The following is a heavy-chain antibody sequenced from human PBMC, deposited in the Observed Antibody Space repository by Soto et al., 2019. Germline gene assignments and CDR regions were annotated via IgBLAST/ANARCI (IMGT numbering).Heavy chain of an antibody. CDR3: ASHSGSSPEGRYYYGVDV. CDR1: GGTFGSYA. D-gene: IGHD1-26*01. V-gene: IGHV1-69*12. J-gene: IGHJ6*02. Sequence: QVQLVQSGAEVKKPGSSVKVSCKASGGTFGSYAISWVRQAPGQGLEWMGGIIPIFGTADYAQKFQGRVTITADESTSTAYMELSSLRSEDTAVYYCASHSGSSPEGRYYYGVDVWGQGTTVTVSS. CDR2: IIPIFGTA.